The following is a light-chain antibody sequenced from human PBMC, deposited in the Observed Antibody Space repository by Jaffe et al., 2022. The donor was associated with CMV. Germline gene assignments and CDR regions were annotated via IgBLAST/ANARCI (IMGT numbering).Light chain of an antibody. J-gene: IGKJ4*01. CDR1: QFISSW. CDR2: KAS. Sequence: DIQMTQSPSTLSASVGDRVTITCRASQFISSWLAWYQQKPGKVPKLLIYKASTLESGVPSRFSGSGSGTEFTLTISSLQPDDFATYYCQQYNSYSLTFGGGTKVDTK. CDR3: QQYNSYSLT. V-gene: IGKV1-5*03.